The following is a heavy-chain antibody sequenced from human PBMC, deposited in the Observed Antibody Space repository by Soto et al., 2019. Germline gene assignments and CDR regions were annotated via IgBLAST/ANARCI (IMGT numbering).Heavy chain of an antibody. D-gene: IGHD6-13*01. J-gene: IGHJ4*02. V-gene: IGHV3-23*01. Sequence: GGSLRLSCTASGFTFSRYAMSWVRQAPGKGLEWFSRISDSGTSTFYADSVKGRFTISRDNSKNTLYLQMNSLRAEDTAVYYCGYSPDWGQGTLVTVSS. CDR2: ISDSGTST. CDR3: GYSPD. CDR1: GFTFSRYA.